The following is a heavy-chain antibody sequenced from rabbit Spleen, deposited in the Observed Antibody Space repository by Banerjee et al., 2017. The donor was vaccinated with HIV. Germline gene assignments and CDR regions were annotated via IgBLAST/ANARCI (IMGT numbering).Heavy chain of an antibody. CDR1: GFSFSSSYY. D-gene: IGHD1-1*01. CDR2: IYTGNDKT. Sequence: QEQLEESGGDLVKPEGSLTLTCTASGFSFSSSYYMYWVRQAPGKGLEWIGCIYTGNDKTYYASWAKGRFIMSRTSSTTVTLQMTSLTAADTATYICARDLVGVIGWNFYLWGQGTLVTVS. V-gene: IGHV1S45*01. J-gene: IGHJ4*01. CDR3: ARDLVGVIGWNFYL.